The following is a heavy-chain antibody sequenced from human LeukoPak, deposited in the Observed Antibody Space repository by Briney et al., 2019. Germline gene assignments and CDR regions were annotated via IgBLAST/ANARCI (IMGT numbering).Heavy chain of an antibody. V-gene: IGHV3-30-3*02. J-gene: IGHJ1*01. D-gene: IGHD4-17*01. CDR1: GFTFSSYA. CDR3: AKCPTTVTRNEYFQH. CDR2: ISYDGSNK. Sequence: PGRSLRLSCAASGFTFSSYAMHWVRQAPGKGLEWVAVISYDGSNKYYADSVKGRFTISRDNSKNTLYLQMNSLRAEDTAVYYCAKCPTTVTRNEYFQHWGQGTLVTVSS.